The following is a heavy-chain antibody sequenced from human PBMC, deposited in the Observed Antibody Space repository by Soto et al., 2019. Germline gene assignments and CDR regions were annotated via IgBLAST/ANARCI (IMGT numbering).Heavy chain of an antibody. Sequence: QVQLVQSGAEVKKPGSSVKVSCKASGGTFSSYDINWVRQATGQVLGWMGWMNTNSGNTAYAQKFQGRGTMTRNTSISTAYMELSSLRSEDTAVYYCARTYDPWGQVTLVTVSS. J-gene: IGHJ5*02. V-gene: IGHV1-8*02. CDR1: GGTFSSYD. CDR3: ARTYDP. CDR2: MNTNSGNT.